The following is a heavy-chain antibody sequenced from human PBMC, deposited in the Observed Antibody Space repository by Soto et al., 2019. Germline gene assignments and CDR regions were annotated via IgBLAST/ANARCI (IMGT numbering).Heavy chain of an antibody. J-gene: IGHJ4*02. V-gene: IGHV1-18*01. Sequence: GASVKVSCKXSGYRFTTYGINWVRQAPGQGLEWVGWSNPDNQNTNYAQKFQDRVSLTTDSSTNTAYMELRDLRSDDPAVYYCARVRFGDPFDFWGQGSLVTVSS. CDR3: ARVRFGDPFDF. CDR2: SNPDNQNT. D-gene: IGHD3-16*01. CDR1: GYRFTTYG.